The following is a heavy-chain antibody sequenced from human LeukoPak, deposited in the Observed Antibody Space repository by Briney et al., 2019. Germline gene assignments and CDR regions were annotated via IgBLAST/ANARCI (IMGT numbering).Heavy chain of an antibody. D-gene: IGHD3-22*01. CDR2: INHSGST. V-gene: IGHV4-34*01. Sequence: SETLSLTCAVYGGSFSGYYWSWIRQPPGKGLEWIGEINHSGSTNYNPSLKSRVTISVDTSKNQFSLKLSSVTAADTAVYYCARGLGGNSSGYNYYYYYYMDVWGQGTVVTVSS. J-gene: IGHJ6*03. CDR3: ARGLGGNSSGYNYYYYYYMDV. CDR1: GGSFSGYY.